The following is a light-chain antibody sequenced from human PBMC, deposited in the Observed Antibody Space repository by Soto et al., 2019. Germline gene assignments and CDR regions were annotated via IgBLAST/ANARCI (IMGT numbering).Light chain of an antibody. CDR3: SSYTSSSVL. J-gene: IGLJ2*01. V-gene: IGLV2-14*01. CDR2: EVS. Sequence: QSALTQPASVSGSPGQSITISCTGTSRDVGGYNYVSWHQQHPGKAPKVIITEVSNRPSGVSNRFSGSKSGNTASLTISGLQAEDEADYYCSSYTSSSVLFGGGTKLTVL. CDR1: SRDVGGYNY.